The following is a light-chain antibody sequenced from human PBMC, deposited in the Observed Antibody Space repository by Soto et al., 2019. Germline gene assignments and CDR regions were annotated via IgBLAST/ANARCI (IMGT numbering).Light chain of an antibody. V-gene: IGKV3-11*01. CDR1: QSVSRY. CDR3: QQRGSCPLT. CDR2: DAS. J-gene: IGKJ4*01. Sequence: EIVLTQSPATLSLSPGERATLSCRASQSVSRYLAWYQQKPGQAPRLLIYDASNRATGIPARFSGSGSGTDFTHTISSLEPEDFAIYYCQQRGSCPLTVGGGTKVEIK.